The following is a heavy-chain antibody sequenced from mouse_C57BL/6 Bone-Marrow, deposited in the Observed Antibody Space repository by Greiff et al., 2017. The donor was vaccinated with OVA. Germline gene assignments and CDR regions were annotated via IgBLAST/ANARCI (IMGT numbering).Heavy chain of an antibody. Sequence: EVQLVESGGGLVQPKGSLKLSCAASGFSFNTYAMNWVRQAPGKGLEWVARIRSKSNNYATYYADSVKDRFTISRDDSESMLYLQMNNLKTEDTAMYYCVRHKNYEFAYWGQGTLVTVSA. CDR2: IRSKSNNYAT. J-gene: IGHJ3*01. V-gene: IGHV10-1*01. CDR3: VRHKNYEFAY. CDR1: GFSFNTYA. D-gene: IGHD1-1*01.